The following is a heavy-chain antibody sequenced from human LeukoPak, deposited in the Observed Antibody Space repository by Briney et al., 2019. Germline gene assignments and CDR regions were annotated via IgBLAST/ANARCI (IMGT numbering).Heavy chain of an antibody. CDR1: GYTFTGYY. J-gene: IGHJ1*01. CDR2: INPKSGGT. D-gene: IGHD3-9*01. CDR3: AVSGFEAEYFQH. V-gene: IGHV1-2*02. Sequence: ASVKVSCKASGYTFTGYYMHWVRQAPGQGLEWMGWINPKSGGTNYAQKFQGRVTMTRDTSISTAYMELSRLRSDDTAVYYCAVSGFEAEYFQHWGQGTLVTVSS.